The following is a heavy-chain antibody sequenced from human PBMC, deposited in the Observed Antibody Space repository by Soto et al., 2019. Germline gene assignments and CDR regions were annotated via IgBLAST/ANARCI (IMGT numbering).Heavy chain of an antibody. D-gene: IGHD6-13*01. J-gene: IGHJ6*02. CDR1: GGSINTTSYY. V-gene: IGHV4-39*01. CDR3: ARTGQQLDYYGMDV. CDR2: FCYSGST. Sequence: SETLSLTCTVSGGSINTTSYYWGWVRQPPGKGLECIGSFCYSGSTNYNPSLKSRVTISVYTSKNQFPLKLSSVTAADTAVYYCARTGQQLDYYGMDVWGQGTTVTVSS.